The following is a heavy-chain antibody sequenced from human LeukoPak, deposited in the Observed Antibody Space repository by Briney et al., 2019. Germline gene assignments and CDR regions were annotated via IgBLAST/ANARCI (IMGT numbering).Heavy chain of an antibody. CDR3: ARYIWFGRGQATDV. V-gene: IGHV1-69*04. CDR1: GGTLSSYA. CDR2: IIPILGIA. Sequence: ASVMVSCTASGGTLSSYAISWVRQAPGQGLEWMGRIIPILGIANYAQKFQGRVTITADKSTSTAYMELSSLRSEDTAVYYCARYIWFGRGQATDVWGQGTTVTVSS. J-gene: IGHJ6*02. D-gene: IGHD3-10*01.